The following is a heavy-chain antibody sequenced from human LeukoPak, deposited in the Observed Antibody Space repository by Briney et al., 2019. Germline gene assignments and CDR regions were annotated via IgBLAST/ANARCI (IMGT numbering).Heavy chain of an antibody. CDR2: ISSSSSYI. Sequence: GGSLRLSCAASGFTFSSYAMSWVRQAPGKGLEWVSSISSSSSYIYYADSVKGRFTISRDNAKNSLYLQMNSLRAEDTAVYYCARDCSSTSCYAFDIWGQGTMVTVSS. D-gene: IGHD2-2*01. V-gene: IGHV3-21*01. CDR1: GFTFSSYA. J-gene: IGHJ3*02. CDR3: ARDCSSTSCYAFDI.